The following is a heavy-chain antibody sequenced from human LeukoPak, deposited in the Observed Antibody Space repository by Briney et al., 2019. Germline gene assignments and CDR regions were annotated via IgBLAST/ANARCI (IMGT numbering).Heavy chain of an antibody. CDR3: ARVLLAYYYAGDDAFDI. CDR1: GGSFSGYY. D-gene: IGHD2/OR15-2a*01. J-gene: IGHJ3*02. Sequence: PSETLSLTCAVYGGSFSGYYWSWIRQPPGKGLEWLGEIYHSGSTNYNPSLKSRVTISVDTSKNQFSLKLSSVTAADTAVYYCARVLLAYYYAGDDAFDIWGQGTMVTVSS. CDR2: IYHSGST. V-gene: IGHV4-34*01.